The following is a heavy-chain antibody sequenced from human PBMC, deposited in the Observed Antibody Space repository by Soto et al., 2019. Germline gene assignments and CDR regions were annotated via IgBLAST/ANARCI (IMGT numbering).Heavy chain of an antibody. J-gene: IGHJ5*02. Sequence: PGGSLRLSCAASGFTFSSSPMHWVRQFPGRGLQWLAVVPPDGNGKTYADSVKGRFTISRDNSKNTLDLQVNNLTPEDTSVYYCAREGGSSGRAGFFDPWGQGTLVTVSS. CDR3: AREGGSSGRAGFFDP. CDR2: VPPDGNGK. V-gene: IGHV3-30*04. CDR1: GFTFSSSP. D-gene: IGHD6-19*01.